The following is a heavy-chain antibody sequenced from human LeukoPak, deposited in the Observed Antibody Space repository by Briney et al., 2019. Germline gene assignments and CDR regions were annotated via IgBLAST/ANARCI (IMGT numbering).Heavy chain of an antibody. CDR3: ARDLEWLYPGGAFDI. J-gene: IGHJ3*02. D-gene: IGHD3-3*01. CDR1: GYTFTGYY. V-gene: IGHV1-2*02. CDR2: INPNSGGT. Sequence: ASVKVSCKASGYTFTGYYIHWVRQAPGQGLEWMGWINPNSGGTNYAQKFQGRVTMTRDTSISTAYMELNRLRSDDTAVYYCARDLEWLYPGGAFDIWGQGTMVTVSS.